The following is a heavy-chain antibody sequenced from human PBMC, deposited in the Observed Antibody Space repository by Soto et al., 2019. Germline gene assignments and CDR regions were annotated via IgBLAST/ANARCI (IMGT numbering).Heavy chain of an antibody. V-gene: IGHV1-3*01. D-gene: IGHD3-3*01. Sequence: ASVKVSCKTSGYTFRTYSIHWVRKAPGQRFEWMGWMNAGNGNTKHSETFQGRVILTRDPVSNTAYMELASLTSGDSAIYYCARSSVRVVEWFFRFDYWGQVHPVTVSS. CDR2: MNAGNGNT. CDR3: ARSSVRVVEWFFRFDY. J-gene: IGHJ4*02. CDR1: GYTFRTYS.